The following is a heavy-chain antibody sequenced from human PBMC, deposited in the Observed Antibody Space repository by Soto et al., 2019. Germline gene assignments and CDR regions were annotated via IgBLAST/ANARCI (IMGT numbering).Heavy chain of an antibody. Sequence: EVQLVESGGGLVQPGGSLRLSCAASGFTFSSYSMNWVRQAPGKGLEWVSYISSSSSTIYYADSVKGRFTISRDNAKNSLYLQMNSLRAEDAAVYCCARDYSSYGPFDYWGQGTLVTVSA. V-gene: IGHV3-48*01. CDR2: ISSSSSTI. D-gene: IGHD5-18*01. CDR1: GFTFSSYS. J-gene: IGHJ4*02. CDR3: ARDYSSYGPFDY.